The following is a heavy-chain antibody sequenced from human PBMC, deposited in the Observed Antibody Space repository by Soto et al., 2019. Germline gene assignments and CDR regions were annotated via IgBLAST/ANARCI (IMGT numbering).Heavy chain of an antibody. CDR2: ISSSSSTI. D-gene: IGHD6-19*01. CDR3: ARDQQWLVRGDAFGI. Sequence: EVQLVESGGGLVQPGGSLRLSCAASGFTFSSYSMNWVRQAPGKGLEWVSYISSSSSTIYYADSVKGRFTISRDNAKNSRYLQMNSRRAEDTAVYYCARDQQWLVRGDAFGILGQGTMVTVSS. CDR1: GFTFSSYS. J-gene: IGHJ3*02. V-gene: IGHV3-48*01.